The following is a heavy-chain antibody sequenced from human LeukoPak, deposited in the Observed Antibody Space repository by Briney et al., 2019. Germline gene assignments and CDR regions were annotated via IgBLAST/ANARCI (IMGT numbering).Heavy chain of an antibody. J-gene: IGHJ4*02. V-gene: IGHV3-48*01. CDR1: GFTFSSYS. CDR2: ISSSSSTI. D-gene: IGHD3-22*01. CDR3: ANRGSSGLMNY. Sequence: GGSLRLSCAASGFTFSSYSMNWVRQAPGKGLEWVSYISSSSSTIYYADSVKGRFTISRDNAKNSLYLQMNSLRAEDTAVYYCANRGSSGLMNYWGQGTLVTVSS.